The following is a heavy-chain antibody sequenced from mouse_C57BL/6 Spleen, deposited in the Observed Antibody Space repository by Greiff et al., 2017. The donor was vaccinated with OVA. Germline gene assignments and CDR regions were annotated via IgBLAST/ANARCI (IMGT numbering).Heavy chain of an antibody. Sequence: VKLQQSGPGLVQPSQSLSITCTVSGFSLTSYGVHWVRQSPGKGLEWLGVIWSGGSTDYNAAFISRLSISKDNSKSQVFFKMNSLQADDTARYYWARSITTVVETGYVDVTGTGTTVTFSS. CDR3: ARSITTVVETGYVDV. CDR2: IWSGGST. D-gene: IGHD1-1*01. CDR1: GFSLTSYG. V-gene: IGHV2-2*01. J-gene: IGHJ1*03.